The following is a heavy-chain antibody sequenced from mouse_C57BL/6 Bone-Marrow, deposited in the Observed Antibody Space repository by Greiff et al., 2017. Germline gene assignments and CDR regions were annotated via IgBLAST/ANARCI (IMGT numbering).Heavy chain of an antibody. J-gene: IGHJ4*01. V-gene: IGHV10-3*01. Sequence: EVKVVESGGGLVQPKGSLKLSCAATGFTFNTYAMHWVRQAPGTGLEWVARIRSKSSNYATYYAYSVKNRSTISRDDSQSMLYLQMNNLKTEDTAMYYCVRDSPAVSYAMDYWGQGTSVTVSS. CDR3: VRDSPAVSYAMDY. D-gene: IGHD6-1*01. CDR1: GFTFNTYA. CDR2: IRSKSSNYAT.